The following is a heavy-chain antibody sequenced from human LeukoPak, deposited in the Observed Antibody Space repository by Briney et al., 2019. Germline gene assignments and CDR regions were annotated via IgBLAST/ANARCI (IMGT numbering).Heavy chain of an antibody. J-gene: IGHJ6*04. V-gene: IGHV4-59*01. CDR2: IYYSGST. CDR1: GGSISSYY. D-gene: IGHD2-2*01. Sequence: PSETLSLTCSVPGGSISSYYWSWIRQPPGKGLEWIGYIYYSGSTNYNPSLKSRVTISVDTSKNQFSLKLSSVTAADTAVYYCAGLPAAMYYYYGMDVWGKGTTVTVSS. CDR3: AGLPAAMYYYYGMDV.